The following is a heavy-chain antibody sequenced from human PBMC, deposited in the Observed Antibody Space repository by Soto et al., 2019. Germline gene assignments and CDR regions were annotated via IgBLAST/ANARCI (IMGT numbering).Heavy chain of an antibody. J-gene: IGHJ6*02. D-gene: IGHD3-22*01. CDR1: GFTFTSSA. CDR3: AADVEVVNRWRHGMDV. Sequence: QMQLVQSGPEVKKPGTSVKVSCKASGFTFTSSAVQWVRQARGQRLEWIGWIVVGSGNTNYAQKFQERVTITRDMSTSTAYMELSSLTSEDTAVYYCAADVEVVNRWRHGMDVWGQGTTVTVSS. CDR2: IVVGSGNT. V-gene: IGHV1-58*01.